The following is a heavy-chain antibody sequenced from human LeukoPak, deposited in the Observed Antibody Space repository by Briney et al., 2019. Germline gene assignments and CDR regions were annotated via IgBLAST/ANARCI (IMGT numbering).Heavy chain of an antibody. J-gene: IGHJ4*02. CDR1: GFTFSSYS. CDR2: ISSSSSTI. CDR3: AREYGSGSYYLYYFDY. D-gene: IGHD3-10*01. Sequence: QSGGSLRLSCAASGFTFSSYSMNWVRQAPGKGLEWVSYISSSSSTIYYADSVKGRFTISRDNAKNSLYLQMNSLRAEDTAVYYCAREYGSGSYYLYYFDYWGQGTLVTVSS. V-gene: IGHV3-48*04.